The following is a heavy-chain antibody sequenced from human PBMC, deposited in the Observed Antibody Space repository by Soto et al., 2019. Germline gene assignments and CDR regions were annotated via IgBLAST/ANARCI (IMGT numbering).Heavy chain of an antibody. CDR2: ISWNSGSI. V-gene: IGHV3-9*01. D-gene: IGHD2-2*01. CDR1: GFTFDDYA. Sequence: DVQLVESGGGLVQPGRSLRLSCAASGFTFDDYAMHWVRQAPGKGLEWVSGISWNSGSIGYADSVKGRFTISRDNAKNSLYLQMNSLRAEDTALYYCAKDVGYCSSTSCFSWFDPWGQGTLVTVSS. CDR3: AKDVGYCSSTSCFSWFDP. J-gene: IGHJ5*02.